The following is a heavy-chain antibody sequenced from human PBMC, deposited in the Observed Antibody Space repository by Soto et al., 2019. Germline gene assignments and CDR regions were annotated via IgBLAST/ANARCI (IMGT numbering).Heavy chain of an antibody. CDR1: GYTFTSYY. CDR2: INPSGGST. V-gene: IGHV1-46*01. Sequence: GASVKVSCKASGYTFTSYYMHWVRQAPGQGLEWMGIINPSGGSTSYAQKFQGRVTMTRDTSTSTVYMELSSLRSEDTAVYYCARVGGDYYDSAAFDIWGQGTMVTVSS. CDR3: ARVGGDYYDSAAFDI. J-gene: IGHJ3*02. D-gene: IGHD3-22*01.